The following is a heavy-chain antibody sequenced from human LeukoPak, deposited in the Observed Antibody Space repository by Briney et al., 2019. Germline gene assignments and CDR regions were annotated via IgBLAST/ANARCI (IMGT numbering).Heavy chain of an antibody. D-gene: IGHD2-2*01. Sequence: GGSLRLSCAASGFTFSSYSMNWVRQAPGKGLEWVSYISSSSSTIYYADSVKGRFTISRDNAKNSLYLQMNSLRAEDTAVYYCARDGCTCSSTSCYCDDAFDIWGQGTMVTVSS. CDR3: ARDGCTCSSTSCYCDDAFDI. J-gene: IGHJ3*02. CDR2: ISSSSSTI. V-gene: IGHV3-48*01. CDR1: GFTFSSYS.